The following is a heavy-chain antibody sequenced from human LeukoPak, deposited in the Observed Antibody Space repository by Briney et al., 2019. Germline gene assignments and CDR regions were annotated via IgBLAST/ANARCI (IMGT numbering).Heavy chain of an antibody. D-gene: IGHD1-26*01. J-gene: IGHJ4*02. V-gene: IGHV4-59*01. Sequence: SSETLSLTCTVSGGSISSYYWSWIRQPPGKGLEWFGWFHDSRGTNYNPSLKSRVTLSLDTSKNQFFLKLNSVTAAATAVYYCARGDPSGRPGIGFDYWGQGTLVTVSS. CDR2: FHDSRGT. CDR1: GGSISSYY. CDR3: ARGDPSGRPGIGFDY.